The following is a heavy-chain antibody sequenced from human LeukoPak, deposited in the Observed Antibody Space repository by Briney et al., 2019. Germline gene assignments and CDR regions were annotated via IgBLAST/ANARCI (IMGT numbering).Heavy chain of an antibody. Sequence: ASVKVSCKASGYTFTSYYMHWVRQAPGQGLEWMGIINPSGGSTSYAQKFQGRVTMTRDTSTSTVYMELSSLRSEDTAVYYCARGRVAGTTHPYFDYWGQGTLVTVSS. CDR2: INPSGGST. CDR1: GYTFTSYY. CDR3: ARGRVAGTTHPYFDY. J-gene: IGHJ4*02. V-gene: IGHV1-46*01. D-gene: IGHD1-1*01.